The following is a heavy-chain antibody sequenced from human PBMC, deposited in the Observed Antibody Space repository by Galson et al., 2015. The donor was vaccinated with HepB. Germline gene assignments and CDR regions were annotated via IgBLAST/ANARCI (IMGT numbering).Heavy chain of an antibody. J-gene: IGHJ5*02. CDR1: GDSVSSNTAA. CDR3: ARDPRYCSSRNGCYVNWVDP. Sequence: CAISGDSVSSNTAAWNWIRQSPSRGLEWLGRTYYRSRWYNDYALSVKSRITINPDTSKNQFSLQLSSVTPEDTAVYYCARDPRYCSSRNGCYVNWVDPWGQGTLVTVSS. CDR2: TYYRSRWYN. V-gene: IGHV6-1*01. D-gene: IGHD2-2*01.